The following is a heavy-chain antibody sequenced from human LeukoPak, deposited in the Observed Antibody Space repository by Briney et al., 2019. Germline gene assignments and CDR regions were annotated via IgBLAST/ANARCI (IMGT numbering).Heavy chain of an antibody. CDR2: IIPIFGTA. V-gene: IGHV1-69*13. D-gene: IGHD5-18*01. Sequence: SVTVSFKAAGGTFISYAISWVRQAPGQGREWMGGIIPIFGTANYAQEFQGRVTITADESTSTAYMELSSLRSEDTAVYYCAGLGDTATDDYWGQGTLVTVSS. CDR1: GGTFISYA. J-gene: IGHJ4*02. CDR3: AGLGDTATDDY.